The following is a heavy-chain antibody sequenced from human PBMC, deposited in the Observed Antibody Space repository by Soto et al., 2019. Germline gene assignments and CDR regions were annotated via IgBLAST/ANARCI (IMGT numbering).Heavy chain of an antibody. CDR2: ISYDGNNI. CDR1: GFTFSNCD. CDR3: ARVIPFSGSHFPLSS. D-gene: IGHD1-26*01. J-gene: IGHJ5*02. Sequence: PGGSLRLSCAASGFTFSNCDMHWVRQAPGKGLNWVAVISYDGNNIYYADSVKGRFTISRDNSKNTVYLEMNSLRAEDTAVYFCARVIPFSGSHFPLSSWGQGTLVTVSS. V-gene: IGHV3-30-3*01.